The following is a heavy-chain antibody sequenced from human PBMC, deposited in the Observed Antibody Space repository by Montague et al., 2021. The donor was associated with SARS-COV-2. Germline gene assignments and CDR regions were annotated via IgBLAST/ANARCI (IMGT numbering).Heavy chain of an antibody. D-gene: IGHD6-19*01. CDR2: IDWDDDK. CDR3: AREYSSGVYFDY. V-gene: IGHV2-70*11. Sequence: PALVKPTQTFTLTCTFSGFSLSTSGMCVSWIRQPPGKALEWLARIDWDDDKYYSTSLKTRLTISKDTSKNQVVLTMTNMDPVDTATYYCAREYSSGVYFDYWGQGTLVTVSS. J-gene: IGHJ4*02. CDR1: GFSLSTSGMC.